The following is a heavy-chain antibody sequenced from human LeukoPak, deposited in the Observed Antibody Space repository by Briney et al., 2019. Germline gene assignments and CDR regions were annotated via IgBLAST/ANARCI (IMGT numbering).Heavy chain of an antibody. J-gene: IGHJ4*02. CDR1: GHSISSSSSY. CDR2: IYYSGST. Sequence: SETLSLTCTVSGHSISSSSSYWGWIRQPPAGGLEWIGSIYYSGSTYYNTSLKRRVTISVDTSKNQFSLKLTSVTAADTAVYYCARQPGSGLFIPAGGQGTLVTVSS. V-gene: IGHV4-39*01. CDR3: ARQPGSGLFIPA. D-gene: IGHD3/OR15-3a*01.